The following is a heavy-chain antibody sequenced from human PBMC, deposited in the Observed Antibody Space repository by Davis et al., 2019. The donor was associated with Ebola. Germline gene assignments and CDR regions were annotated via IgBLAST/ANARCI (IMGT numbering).Heavy chain of an antibody. D-gene: IGHD5-24*01. CDR2: IYWDDDK. CDR1: GFSLSNSGMG. CDR3: AHSGKWLQFGRLWEELYFEY. Sequence: SGPTLVKPTQTLTLTCTFSGFSLSNSGMGVGWIRQPPGKALEWLALIYWDDDKRYTPSLKGRLTITKDTSKNQVVLTMTNMDPVDTATYYCAHSGKWLQFGRLWEELYFEYWGQGTPVTVSS. V-gene: IGHV2-5*02. J-gene: IGHJ4*02.